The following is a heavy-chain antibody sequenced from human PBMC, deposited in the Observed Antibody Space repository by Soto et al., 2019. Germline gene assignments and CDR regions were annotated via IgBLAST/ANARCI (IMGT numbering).Heavy chain of an antibody. CDR2: ISYDGSNK. V-gene: IGHV3-30-3*01. J-gene: IGHJ4*02. Sequence: PGGSLRLSCAASGFTFSSYAMHWVRQAPGKGLEWVAVISYDGSNKYYADSVKGRFTISRDNSKNTLYLQMNSLRAEDTAVYYCARNGGSPYGRLSPDLDYWGQRTLVTVSS. D-gene: IGHD3-10*01. CDR1: GFTFSSYA. CDR3: ARNGGSPYGRLSPDLDY.